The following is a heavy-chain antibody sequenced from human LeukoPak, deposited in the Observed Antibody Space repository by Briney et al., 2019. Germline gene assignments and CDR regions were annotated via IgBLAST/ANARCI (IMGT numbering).Heavy chain of an antibody. CDR1: GFTFSSYE. D-gene: IGHD4-17*01. J-gene: IGHJ6*03. CDR2: ISSSGSTI. Sequence: AGGSLRLSCAASGFTFSSYEMNWGRQAPGKGLGWVSYISSSGSTIYYADSVKGRFTISRDNAKNSLYLQMNSLRAEDTAVYYCARDRHSYGDYLYYYYYMDVWGKGTTVTVSS. V-gene: IGHV3-48*03. CDR3: ARDRHSYGDYLYYYYYMDV.